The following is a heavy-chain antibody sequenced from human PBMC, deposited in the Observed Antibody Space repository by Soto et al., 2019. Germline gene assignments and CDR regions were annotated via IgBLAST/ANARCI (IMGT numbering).Heavy chain of an antibody. CDR3: ARGIVGALSWFDP. CDR1: GGSVSSGSYY. V-gene: IGHV4-61*01. J-gene: IGHJ5*02. CDR2: IYYSGST. D-gene: IGHD1-26*01. Sequence: QVQLQESGPGLVKPSETLSLTCTVSGGSVSSGSYYWSWIRQPPGKGLEWIGYIYYSGSTNYNPSLMSRVTISVDTSKNQFSLKLSSVTAADTAVYYCARGIVGALSWFDPWGQGTLVTVSS.